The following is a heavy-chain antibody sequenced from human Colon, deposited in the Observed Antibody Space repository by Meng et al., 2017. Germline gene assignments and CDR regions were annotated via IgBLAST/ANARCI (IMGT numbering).Heavy chain of an antibody. Sequence: QLQLGQPGHEVKKPVSSVKVSCKTSGYTFTSYDINWVRQASGQGLEWIGWMNANSGNKDYAWNFQGRVTLTRDTSTSTAYMELSSLRSEDTAVYYCARGLYPSTPAQLIDWGQGTLVTVSS. CDR1: GYTFTSYD. D-gene: IGHD2-8*01. CDR2: MNANSGNK. V-gene: IGHV1-8*01. CDR3: ARGLYPSTPAQLID. J-gene: IGHJ4*02.